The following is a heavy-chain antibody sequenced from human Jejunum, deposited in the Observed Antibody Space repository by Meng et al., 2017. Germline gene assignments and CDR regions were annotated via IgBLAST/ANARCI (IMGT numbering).Heavy chain of an antibody. CDR2: IKQDGSET. D-gene: IGHD3-10*01. CDR1: GSSFSGYW. Sequence: GESLKIPCVASGSSFSGYWNNWVRQAPAKGLEWVANIKQDGSETYYVDSVKGRFTISRDNAKNSLYLQMNSLRAEDAAVYYCSSSFGSEIYRVAYFNYWGQGTQVTVSS. CDR3: SSSFGSEIYRVAYFNY. V-gene: IGHV3-7*01. J-gene: IGHJ4*02.